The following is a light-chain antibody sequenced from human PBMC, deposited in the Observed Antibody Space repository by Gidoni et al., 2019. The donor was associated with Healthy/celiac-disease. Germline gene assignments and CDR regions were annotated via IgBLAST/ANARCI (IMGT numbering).Light chain of an antibody. J-gene: IGKJ4*01. CDR1: QSVLYSSNNQNY. Sequence: DIVMTQSPDSLAVSLGERATINCKSSQSVLYSSNNQNYLAWYQQQPGQPPKLLIYWASTRESGVPDRLSGSGSGTDFTLTISSLQAEDLAVYYCQQYYSPPLTFGGXTKVEIK. CDR2: WAS. V-gene: IGKV4-1*01. CDR3: QQYYSPPLT.